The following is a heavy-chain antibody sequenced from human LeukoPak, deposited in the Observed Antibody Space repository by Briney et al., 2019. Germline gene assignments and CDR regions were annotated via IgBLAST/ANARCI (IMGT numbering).Heavy chain of an antibody. CDR2: TNNVGVNS. CDR1: GLIFRNYA. V-gene: IGHV3-23*01. D-gene: IGHD3-3*01. Sequence: PGGSLRLSCAASGLIFRNYALSWVRQAPGKGLDWVSTTNNVGVNSYYGNSVKGRFTISRDDSKNTLYLQMNSLRAEDTAVYYCAREGIFRAFDIWGQGTMVTVSS. CDR3: AREGIFRAFDI. J-gene: IGHJ3*02.